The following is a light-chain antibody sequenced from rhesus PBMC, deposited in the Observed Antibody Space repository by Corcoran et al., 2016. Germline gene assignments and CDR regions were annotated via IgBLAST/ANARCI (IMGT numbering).Light chain of an antibody. CDR2: DAF. CDR3: QQHNSYPPMYS. J-gene: IGKJ2*01. CDR1: QGVTKY. V-gene: IGKV1-25*01. Sequence: DIQMTQSPSSLSASVGDTVTITCQASQGVTKYFAWYQQKPGKAPKLLFYDAFTLQSGGPKRFSGSGSGTEFTLTINSLQPEDFATYYCQQHNSYPPMYSFGQGTKVEIK.